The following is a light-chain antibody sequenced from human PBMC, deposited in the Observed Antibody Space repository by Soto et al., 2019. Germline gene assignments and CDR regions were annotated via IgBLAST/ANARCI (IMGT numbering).Light chain of an antibody. Sequence: EIVMTQSPATLSLSPGERATLSCRASQSVSSTLAWYQQKPGQAPRLPIYGASTRATGIPARFSGSGSGTEFTLTISSLQSEDFAVYYCQQYNNWPFTFGPGTKVDIK. V-gene: IGKV3-15*01. J-gene: IGKJ3*01. CDR2: GAS. CDR1: QSVSST. CDR3: QQYNNWPFT.